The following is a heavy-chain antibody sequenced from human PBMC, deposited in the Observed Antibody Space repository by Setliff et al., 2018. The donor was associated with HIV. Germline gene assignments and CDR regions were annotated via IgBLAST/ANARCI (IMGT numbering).Heavy chain of an antibody. J-gene: IGHJ6*03. CDR1: GGSFSEYY. V-gene: IGHV4-34*01. CDR3: ARGATLLPGYSDRWEYFYMDV. Sequence: PSETLSITCAVYGGSFSEYYWSWIRQSPGKGLEWIGEINHSGSTHYNPPLKSRATISVDTSKNQFSLRLNSVTAADTAVYYCARGATLLPGYSDRWEYFYMDVWGKGTTVTVSS. CDR2: INHSGST. D-gene: IGHD5-12*01.